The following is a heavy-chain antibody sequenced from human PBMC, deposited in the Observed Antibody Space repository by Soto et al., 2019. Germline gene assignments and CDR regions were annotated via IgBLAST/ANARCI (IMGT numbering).Heavy chain of an antibody. CDR1: GGTFSSYA. V-gene: IGHV1-69*13. Sequence: ASVKVSCKASGGTFSSYAISWVRQAPGQGLEWMGGIIPIFGTANYAQKFQGRVTITADESTSTAYMELSSLRSEDTAVYYCARSVSSWPTTVTIDYWGQGTLVTVSS. D-gene: IGHD4-4*01. CDR3: ARSVSSWPTTVTIDY. CDR2: IIPIFGTA. J-gene: IGHJ4*02.